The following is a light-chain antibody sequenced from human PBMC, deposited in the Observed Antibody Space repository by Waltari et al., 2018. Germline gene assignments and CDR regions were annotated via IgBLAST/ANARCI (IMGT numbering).Light chain of an antibody. CDR3: KRRAKWPLT. Sequence: EIVLTQSPATLSLSPGERATLFCRVSQSVSNNLGWYQQTPGQAPWLVIYDASKRATGIPARFSGSGSGTDFTLTISSLEPEDFAVYYCKRRAKWPLTFGGGTKVEIK. V-gene: IGKV3-11*01. CDR2: DAS. J-gene: IGKJ4*01. CDR1: QSVSNN.